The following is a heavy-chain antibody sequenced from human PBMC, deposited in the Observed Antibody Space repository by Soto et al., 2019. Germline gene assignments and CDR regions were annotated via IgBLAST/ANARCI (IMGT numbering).Heavy chain of an antibody. D-gene: IGHD4-4*01. J-gene: IGHJ2*01. CDR3: AKDIRASNFPNWYFDL. CDR1: GFTFSSYA. CDR2: ISGSGGST. V-gene: IGHV3-23*01. Sequence: GESLKISCAASGFTFSSYAMSWVRQAPGKGLEWVSAISGSGGSTYYADSVKGRFTISRDNSKNTLYLQMNSLRAEDTAVYYCAKDIRASNFPNWYFDLWGRGTLVTVSS.